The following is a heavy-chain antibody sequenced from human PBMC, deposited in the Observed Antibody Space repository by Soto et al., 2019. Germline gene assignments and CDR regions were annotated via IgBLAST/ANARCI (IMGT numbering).Heavy chain of an antibody. J-gene: IGHJ4*02. D-gene: IGHD6-19*01. Sequence: SETLSLTCTVSGGSISIYYWSWIRHPAGKGLEWIGRIYTSGSTNYNPSLKSRVTMSVDTSKNQFSLKLSSVTAADTAVYYCAREVAVAGCIDYWGQGTLVTVSS. CDR1: GGSISIYY. CDR3: AREVAVAGCIDY. CDR2: IYTSGST. V-gene: IGHV4-4*07.